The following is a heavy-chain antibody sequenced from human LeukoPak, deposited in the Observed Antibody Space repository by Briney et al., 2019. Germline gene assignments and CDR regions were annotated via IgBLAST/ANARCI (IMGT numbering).Heavy chain of an antibody. CDR3: ARDLYYYYGSGSYAWFDP. D-gene: IGHD3-10*01. Sequence: SETLSLTCTVSGYSISSGYYWGWIRQPPGKGLEWIGSIYHSGSTYYNPSLKSRVTISVDTSKNQFSLKLSSVTAADTAVYYCARDLYYYYGSGSYAWFDPWGQGTLVTVSS. CDR2: IYHSGST. J-gene: IGHJ5*02. CDR1: GYSISSGYY. V-gene: IGHV4-38-2*02.